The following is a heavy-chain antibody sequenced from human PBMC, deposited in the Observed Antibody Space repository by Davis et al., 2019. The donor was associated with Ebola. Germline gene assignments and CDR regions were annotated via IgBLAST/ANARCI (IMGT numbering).Heavy chain of an antibody. CDR1: GFTFSSYA. Sequence: ESLKISCAASGFTFSSYAMSWIRQPPGKGLEWIGYIYYSGSTNYNPSLKSRVTISVDTSKNQFSLKLSSVTAADTAVYYCARVWNGDYGIDYWGQGTLVTVSS. CDR2: IYYSGST. D-gene: IGHD4-17*01. J-gene: IGHJ4*02. CDR3: ARVWNGDYGIDY. V-gene: IGHV4-59*01.